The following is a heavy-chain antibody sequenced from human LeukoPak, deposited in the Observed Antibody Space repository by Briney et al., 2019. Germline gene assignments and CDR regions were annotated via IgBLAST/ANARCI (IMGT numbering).Heavy chain of an antibody. J-gene: IGHJ5*02. CDR1: GGSFSGYY. D-gene: IGHD3-10*01. CDR3: ARDAGLLWFGELVEGFDP. Sequence: PSETLSLTCAVYGGSFSGYYWSWIRQPPGKGLEWIGEINHSGSTNYNPSLKSRVTISVDTSKNQFSLKLSSVTAADTAVYYCARDAGLLWFGELVEGFDPWGQGTLVTVSS. CDR2: INHSGST. V-gene: IGHV4-34*01.